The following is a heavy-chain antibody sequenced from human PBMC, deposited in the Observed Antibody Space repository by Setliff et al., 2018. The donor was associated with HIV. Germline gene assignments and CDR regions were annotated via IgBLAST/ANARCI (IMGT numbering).Heavy chain of an antibody. D-gene: IGHD6-6*01. CDR1: GYTFTSYY. V-gene: IGHV1-46*01. J-gene: IGHJ1*01. CDR3: ARDPAPSSSASYFQH. CDR2: INPSSGST. Sequence: ASVKVSCKASGYTFTSYYMHWVRQAPGQGLEWMGIINPSSGSTTYAQKFQGRVTMTRDTSTSTVYMELSSLRSEDTAVEYCARDPAPSSSASYFQHWGQCTPVTVSS.